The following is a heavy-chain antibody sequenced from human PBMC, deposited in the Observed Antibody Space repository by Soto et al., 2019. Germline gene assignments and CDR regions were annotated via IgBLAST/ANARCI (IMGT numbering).Heavy chain of an antibody. V-gene: IGHV3-53*02. J-gene: IGHJ4*02. CDR1: GLTVSSNY. CDR3: ARVGITGTFGEIDY. D-gene: IGHD1-7*01. CDR2: IYSGGST. Sequence: EVQLVETGGGLIQPGGSLSLSCAASGLTVSSNYMSWVRQAPGKGLEWVSVIYSGGSTYYADSVKGRFTISRDNSKNTLYLQMNSLRAEDTAVYYCARVGITGTFGEIDYWGQGTLVTVSS.